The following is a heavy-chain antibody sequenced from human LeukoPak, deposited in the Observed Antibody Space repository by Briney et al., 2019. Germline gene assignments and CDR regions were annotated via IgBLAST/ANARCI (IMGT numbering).Heavy chain of an antibody. CDR3: ARGYSSGWYGFAKYFHH. CDR2: ISSSSSYI. D-gene: IGHD6-19*01. V-gene: IGHV3-21*01. Sequence: GGSLRLSCAASGFTFSRYSMNWVRAAPGKGLEWVSSISSSSSYIYYADSVKGRFTVSRDNAKNSLYLQMNSLRAEDTAVYYCARGYSSGWYGFAKYFHHWGQGTLVTVSS. J-gene: IGHJ1*01. CDR1: GFTFSRYS.